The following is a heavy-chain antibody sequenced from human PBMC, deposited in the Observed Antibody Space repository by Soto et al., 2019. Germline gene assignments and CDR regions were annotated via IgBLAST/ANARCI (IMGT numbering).Heavy chain of an antibody. J-gene: IGHJ6*02. CDR3: ARERLLWFGELHYYYGMDV. V-gene: IGHV1-18*04. Sequence: GVSVKASCKAPGYTLTSYGISWVRQAPGQGLEWMGWISAYNGNTNYAQKLEGRVIMTTDTSTSTAYMQLRSLRSDDTAVYYCARERLLWFGELHYYYGMDVWGQGTTVTVSS. CDR2: ISAYNGNT. D-gene: IGHD3-10*01. CDR1: GYTLTSYG.